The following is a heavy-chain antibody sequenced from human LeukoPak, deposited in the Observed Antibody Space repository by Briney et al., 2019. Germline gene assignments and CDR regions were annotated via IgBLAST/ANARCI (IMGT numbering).Heavy chain of an antibody. V-gene: IGHV3-30*02. CDR3: ARDRADGYNYGDYFDN. Sequence: GGSLRLSCAASGFTFSSYSMNWVRQAPGKGLEWVAFIRFDGSNKYYADSVKGRFTISRDNSKNTLYLQMNSLRAEDTAVYYCARDRADGYNYGDYFDNWGQGTPVTVSS. J-gene: IGHJ4*02. CDR1: GFTFSSYS. D-gene: IGHD5-18*01. CDR2: IRFDGSNK.